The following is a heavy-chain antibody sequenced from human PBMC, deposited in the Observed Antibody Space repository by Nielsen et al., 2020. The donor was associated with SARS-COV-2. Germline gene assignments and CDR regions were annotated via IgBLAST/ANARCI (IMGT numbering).Heavy chain of an antibody. V-gene: IGHV3-30-3*01. D-gene: IGHD4-23*01. Sequence: VRQAPGKGLEWVAVISYDGSNKYYADSVKGRFTISRDNSKNTLYLQMNSLRAEDTAVYYCARAPGMVTRVFDYWGQGTLVTVSS. CDR2: ISYDGSNK. J-gene: IGHJ4*02. CDR3: ARAPGMVTRVFDY.